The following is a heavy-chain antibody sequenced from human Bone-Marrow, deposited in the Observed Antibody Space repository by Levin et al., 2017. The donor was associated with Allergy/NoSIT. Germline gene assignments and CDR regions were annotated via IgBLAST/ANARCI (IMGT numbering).Heavy chain of an antibody. Sequence: GGSLRLSCAGSGFNFSSHWMAWVRQAPGKGLEWVANIDQGGRGKYYVDSVKGRFIISRDNAKNSVSLELKSLTAEDTAVYYCARDATVWRHWGQGTLVSVSS. CDR1: GFNFSSHW. V-gene: IGHV3-7*04. CDR2: IDQGGRGK. CDR3: ARDATVWRH. D-gene: IGHD3-16*01. J-gene: IGHJ4*02.